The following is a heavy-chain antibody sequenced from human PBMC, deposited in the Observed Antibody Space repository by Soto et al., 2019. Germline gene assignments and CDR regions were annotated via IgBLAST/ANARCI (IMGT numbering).Heavy chain of an antibody. CDR3: ARVPYSSSWSYYYYGMDV. CDR1: GGTFSSYA. Sequence: QVQLVQSGAEVKKPGSSVKVSCKASGGTFSSYAISWVRQAPGQGLEWMGGIIPIFGTANYAQKFQGRVTITADKSTSTAYMELSSLRSEDTAVYYCARVPYSSSWSYYYYGMDVCGQGTTVTVSS. V-gene: IGHV1-69*06. J-gene: IGHJ6*02. D-gene: IGHD6-13*01. CDR2: IIPIFGTA.